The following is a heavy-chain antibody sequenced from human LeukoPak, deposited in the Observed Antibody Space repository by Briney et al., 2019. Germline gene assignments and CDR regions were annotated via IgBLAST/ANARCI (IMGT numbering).Heavy chain of an antibody. CDR1: GGSISSCY. J-gene: IGHJ6*03. D-gene: IGHD1-26*01. CDR2: IYTSGST. Sequence: SETLSLTCTVSGGSISSCYWSWIRQPAGKGLEWIGRIYTSGSTNYNPSLKSRVTMSVDTSKNQFSLKLSSVTAADTAVYYCARVGELLNYYYMDVWGKGTTVTVSS. CDR3: ARVGELLNYYYMDV. V-gene: IGHV4-4*07.